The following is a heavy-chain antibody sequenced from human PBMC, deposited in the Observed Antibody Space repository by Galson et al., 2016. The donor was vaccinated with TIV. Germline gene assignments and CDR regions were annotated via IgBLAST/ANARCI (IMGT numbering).Heavy chain of an antibody. CDR3: ARDRRHCGNECYLYYYYGMDV. CDR2: ISSGGYT. V-gene: IGHV3-66*02. Sequence: SLRLSCAASGFIVSINYMTWVRQAPGKGLEWVSLISSGGYTSYADSVKGRFTISRDNSKNTVYLQINSLRAEDTAVYYCARDRRHCGNECYLYYYYGMDVWGQGTAVTVSS. D-gene: IGHD2-21*01. CDR1: GFIVSINY. J-gene: IGHJ6*02.